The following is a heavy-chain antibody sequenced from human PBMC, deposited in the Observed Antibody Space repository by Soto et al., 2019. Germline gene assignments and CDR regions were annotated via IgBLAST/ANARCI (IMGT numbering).Heavy chain of an antibody. CDR1: GGSISSGGYY. Sequence: KTSETLSLTCTVSGGSISSGGYYWSWIRQHPGKGLEWIGYIYYSGSTYYNPSLKSRVTISVDTSKNQFSLKLSSVTAADMAVYYCARIPFNWSGYHTTYYYYGMDVWGQGTTVTVSS. CDR2: IYYSGST. J-gene: IGHJ6*02. CDR3: ARIPFNWSGYHTTYYYYGMDV. V-gene: IGHV4-31*03. D-gene: IGHD3-3*01.